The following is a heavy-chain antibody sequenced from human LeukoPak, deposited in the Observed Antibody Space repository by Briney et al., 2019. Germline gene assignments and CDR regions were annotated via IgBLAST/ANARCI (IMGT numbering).Heavy chain of an antibody. V-gene: IGHV1-2*02. CDR1: GYTFTGYY. J-gene: IGHJ6*02. CDR2: INPNSGGT. D-gene: IGHD3-10*01. Sequence: ASVKVSCKASGYTFTGYYMHWVRQAPGQGLEWMGWINPNSGGTNYAQKFQGGVTMTRDTSISTAYMELSRLRSDDTAVYYCAREAYYGSGSAGMDVWGQGTTVTVSS. CDR3: AREAYYGSGSAGMDV.